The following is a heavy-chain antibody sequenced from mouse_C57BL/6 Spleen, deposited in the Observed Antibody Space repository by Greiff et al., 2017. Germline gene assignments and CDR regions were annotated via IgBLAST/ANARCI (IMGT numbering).Heavy chain of an antibody. Sequence: QVQLQQPGTELVKPGASVKLSCKASGYTFTSYWMHWVKQRPGQGLEWIGNINPSNGGTNYNEKFKGKATLTVDKSSSTAYMQLSSLTSEDSAVYYCARGATVVAPFAYWGQVTLVTVSA. CDR3: ARGATVVAPFAY. D-gene: IGHD1-1*01. V-gene: IGHV1-53*01. CDR1: GYTFTSYW. CDR2: INPSNGGT. J-gene: IGHJ3*01.